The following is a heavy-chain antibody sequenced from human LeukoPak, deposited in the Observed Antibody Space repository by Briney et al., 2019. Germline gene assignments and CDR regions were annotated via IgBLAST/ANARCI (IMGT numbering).Heavy chain of an antibody. CDR1: GFTFSSYE. V-gene: IGHV3-48*03. J-gene: IGHJ6*03. Sequence: GGSLRLSCAASGFTFSSYEMNWVRQAPGKGLEWVSHISTSGSTIYYANSVKGRFTISRDNAKNSPYLQMNSLRAEDTALYYCARDATTATGWVYMDVWGKGTTVTISS. D-gene: IGHD6-13*01. CDR3: ARDATTATGWVYMDV. CDR2: ISTSGSTI.